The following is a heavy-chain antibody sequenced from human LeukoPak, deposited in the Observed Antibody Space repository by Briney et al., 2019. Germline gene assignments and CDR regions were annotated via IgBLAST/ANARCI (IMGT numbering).Heavy chain of an antibody. CDR2: IIPIFGTA. CDR1: GYTFTSYD. V-gene: IGHV1-69*05. J-gene: IGHJ1*01. Sequence: GASVKVSCKASGYTFTSYDINWVRQATGQGLEWMGGIIPIFGTANYAQKFQGRVTITTDESTSTAYMELSSLRSEDTAVYYCASPTMGLTMVRGKNSHPVVYFQHWGQGTLVTVSS. D-gene: IGHD3-10*01. CDR3: ASPTMGLTMVRGKNSHPVVYFQH.